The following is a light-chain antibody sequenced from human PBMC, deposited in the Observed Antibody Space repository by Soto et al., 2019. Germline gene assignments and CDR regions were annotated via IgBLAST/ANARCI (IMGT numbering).Light chain of an antibody. CDR2: EVN. Sequence: QSALTQPPSASGSPGQSVTISCTGSSSDVGGYNYVSWYQHHPGKAPKLMIYEVNKRPSGVPDRFSGSKSGNTASLTVSGLQDEDEADYYCSYYAGSNSLVFGGGTKVTVL. CDR3: SYYAGSNSLV. J-gene: IGLJ2*01. CDR1: SSDVGGYNY. V-gene: IGLV2-8*01.